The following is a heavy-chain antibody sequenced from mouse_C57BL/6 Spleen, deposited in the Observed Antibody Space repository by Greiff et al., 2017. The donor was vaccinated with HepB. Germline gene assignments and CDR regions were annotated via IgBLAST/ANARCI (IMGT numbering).Heavy chain of an antibody. CDR1: GYTFTSYW. CDR2: IHPNSGST. J-gene: IGHJ4*01. V-gene: IGHV1-64*01. CDR3: ASPPQLRLHYYAMDY. Sequence: VKLQQPGAELVKPGASVKLSCKASGYTFTSYWMHWVKQRPGQGLEWIGMIHPNSGSTNYNEKFKSKATLTVDKSYSTAYMQLSSLTSEDSAVYYCASPPQLRLHYYAMDYWGQGTSVTVSS. D-gene: IGHD3-2*02.